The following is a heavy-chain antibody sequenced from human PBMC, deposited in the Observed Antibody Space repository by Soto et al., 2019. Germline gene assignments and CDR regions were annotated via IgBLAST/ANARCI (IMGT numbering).Heavy chain of an antibody. CDR1: GGTFSSYA. D-gene: IGHD5-18*01. Sequence: QVQLLQSGAEVKKPGSSVKVSCKAFGGTFSSYAISWVRQAPGQGLEWMGGIIPSFGTANYAQKYQGRVTITADKSTSTAYMELSSLRSEDTAVYYCATLGGTAMVKIDSWGQGTLVTVSS. CDR3: ATLGGTAMVKIDS. V-gene: IGHV1-69*06. J-gene: IGHJ4*02. CDR2: IIPSFGTA.